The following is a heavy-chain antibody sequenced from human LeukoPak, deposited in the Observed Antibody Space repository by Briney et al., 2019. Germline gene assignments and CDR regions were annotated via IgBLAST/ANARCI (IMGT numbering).Heavy chain of an antibody. CDR3: ARLGHIAAAGTVDY. D-gene: IGHD6-13*01. V-gene: IGHV3-11*01. Sequence: GGSLRLSCVVSGFTFSDYYMTWIRQTPGKGLERVSHISSSGSTVYYADSVKGRFTISRDNTKKSLYLQMNSLGADDTAVYYCARLGHIAAAGTVDYWGLGTLVIVSS. CDR2: ISSSGSTV. J-gene: IGHJ4*02. CDR1: GFTFSDYY.